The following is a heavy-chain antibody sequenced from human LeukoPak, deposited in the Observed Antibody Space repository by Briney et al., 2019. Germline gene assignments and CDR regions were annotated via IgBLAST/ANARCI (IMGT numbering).Heavy chain of an antibody. CDR3: ARVPPSAHQVFSSDY. D-gene: IGHD1-14*01. V-gene: IGHV1-18*04. J-gene: IGHJ4*02. Sequence: GASVKLSCKASGYTFTNYGISWVRHPPGQGLEWMSWISANDGETRYAQNFQGRVTMTTDTSTTTAYMELRSLRSDDTAVYYCARVPPSAHQVFSSDYWGQGTQVTVSS. CDR1: GYTFTNYG. CDR2: ISANDGET.